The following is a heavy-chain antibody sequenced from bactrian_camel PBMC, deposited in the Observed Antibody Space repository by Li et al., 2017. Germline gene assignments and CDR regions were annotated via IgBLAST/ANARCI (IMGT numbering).Heavy chain of an antibody. CDR1: GVTFSSSC. J-gene: IGHJ4*01. D-gene: IGHD3*01. CDR3: AADRYAADCYLGSWYPNY. V-gene: IGHV3S42*01. CDR2: IYTGGGST. Sequence: VQLVESGGGSVQAGGSLRLSCAASGVTFSSSCVGWFRQSPGQARAAVSGIYTGGGSTIYADSVKGRFTISQDNAKSTLYLEMNSLKPEDTGMYYCAADRYAADCYLGSWYPNYWGQGTQVTVS.